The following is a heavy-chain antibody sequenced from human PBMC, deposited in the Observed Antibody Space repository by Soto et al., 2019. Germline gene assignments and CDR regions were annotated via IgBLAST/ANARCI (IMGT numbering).Heavy chain of an antibody. CDR2: MNPNSGNT. D-gene: IGHD1-26*01. CDR1: GYTFTSYD. Sequence: ASVKVSCKASGYTFTSYDINWVRQATGQGLEWMGWMNPNSGNTGYAQKFQGRVTMTRNTSISTAYMELSSLRSEDTAVYYCARGPQFGGSYYYYYYGMDVWGQGTTVTVSS. V-gene: IGHV1-8*01. J-gene: IGHJ6*02. CDR3: ARGPQFGGSYYYYYYGMDV.